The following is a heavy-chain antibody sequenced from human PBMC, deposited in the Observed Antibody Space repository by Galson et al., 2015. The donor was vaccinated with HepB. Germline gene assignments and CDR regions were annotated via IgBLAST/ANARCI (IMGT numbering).Heavy chain of an antibody. CDR3: ARYYYDSSARVRGFDS. Sequence: CAISGDSVSSHSAAWNWIRQSPSRGLEWLGRTYYRSKWYNDYAVSVKSRITINPDTSKNQFSLQLNSVTPEDTAVYYCARYYYDSSARVRGFDSCDQGTLVTVSS. V-gene: IGHV6-1*01. CDR2: TYYRSKWYN. J-gene: IGHJ4*02. D-gene: IGHD3-22*01. CDR1: GDSVSSHSAA.